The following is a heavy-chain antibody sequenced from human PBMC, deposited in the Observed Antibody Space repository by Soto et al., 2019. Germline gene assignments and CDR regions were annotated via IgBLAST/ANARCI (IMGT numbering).Heavy chain of an antibody. Sequence: ETLSLTCAVSGYSISSGYYWGWIRQPPGKGLEWIGSIYHSGSTYYNPSLKSRVTISVDTSKNQFSLKLSSVTAADTAVYYCARAGSGYYSHTDFWGQGTRVTLPS. CDR3: ARAGSGYYSHTDF. J-gene: IGHJ4*02. V-gene: IGHV4-38-2*01. CDR1: GYSISSGYY. CDR2: IYHSGST. D-gene: IGHD3-22*01.